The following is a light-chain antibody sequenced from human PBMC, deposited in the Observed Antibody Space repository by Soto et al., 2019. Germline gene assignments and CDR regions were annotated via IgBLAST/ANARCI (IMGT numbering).Light chain of an antibody. CDR3: AAWDDSLNGVI. Sequence: QSVLTQPPSASGTPGQRITISCSGSSSNIGSHTVNWHQQVPGTAPKLLIYSNNERPSRVPDRFSDSKSGTSASLAISGLQSGDEADYYCAAWDDSLNGVIFGGGTKLTVL. CDR2: SNN. J-gene: IGLJ2*01. CDR1: SSNIGSHT. V-gene: IGLV1-44*01.